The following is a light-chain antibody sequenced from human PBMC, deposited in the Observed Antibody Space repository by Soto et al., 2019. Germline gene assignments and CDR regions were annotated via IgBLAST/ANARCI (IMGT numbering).Light chain of an antibody. CDR2: EVS. J-gene: IGLJ1*01. Sequence: QSALTQPASVSGSPGQSITISCTGTSSDVGGYNYVSWYQQHPGKAPKLMIYEVSNRPSGVSNRFSGSKSGNTASLTISGRQAEDEADYYCSSYTTTNTYVFGTGTKLTVL. V-gene: IGLV2-14*01. CDR3: SSYTTTNTYV. CDR1: SSDVGGYNY.